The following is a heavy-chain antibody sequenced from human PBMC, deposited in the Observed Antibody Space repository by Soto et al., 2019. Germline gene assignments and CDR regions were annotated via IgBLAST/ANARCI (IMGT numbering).Heavy chain of an antibody. CDR3: ARVPLYGVVRAFDI. J-gene: IGHJ3*02. D-gene: IGHD4-17*01. CDR2: HYYTGTT. Sequence: QVQLQESGPGLVKPSQTLSLTCTVSGASVSSGDYFWSWIRHPPGKGLEWIGYHYYTGTTYYNPSLKSRVTISVDTSKNQFSLKLNSVTAADTAIYYCARVPLYGVVRAFDIWGQGTMVIVSS. V-gene: IGHV4-30-4*01. CDR1: GASVSSGDYF.